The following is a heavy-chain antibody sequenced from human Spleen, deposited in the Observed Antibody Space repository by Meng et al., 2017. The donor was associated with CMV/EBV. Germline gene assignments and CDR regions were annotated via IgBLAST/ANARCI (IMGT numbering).Heavy chain of an antibody. D-gene: IGHD3-9*01. CDR2: INSDGSAT. J-gene: IGHJ4*02. V-gene: IGHV3-74*01. Sequence: LSCAASGFSFSCSWLECVRQAPGKGLVWVSRINSDGSATNYGDSVKGRFTISRDNAKNTVYLQMNSLRAEDTAVYYCTRDWLGRYFDWGQGTLVTVSS. CDR1: GFSFSCSW. CDR3: TRDWLGRYFD.